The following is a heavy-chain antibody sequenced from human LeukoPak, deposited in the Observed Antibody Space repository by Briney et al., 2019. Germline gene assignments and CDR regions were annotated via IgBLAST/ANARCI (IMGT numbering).Heavy chain of an antibody. CDR3: ARRVDTAMATMYYFDY. D-gene: IGHD5-18*01. CDR1: GYNFTSYW. CDR2: IYPGDSDT. V-gene: IGHV5-51*01. J-gene: IGHJ4*02. Sequence: GESLQISCKGSGYNFTSYWIGWVRQLPGKGLEWMGIIYPGDSDTRYSPSFQGQVTISADKSISTAYLQWSSLKASDTAMYYCARRVDTAMATMYYFDYWGQGTLVTVSS.